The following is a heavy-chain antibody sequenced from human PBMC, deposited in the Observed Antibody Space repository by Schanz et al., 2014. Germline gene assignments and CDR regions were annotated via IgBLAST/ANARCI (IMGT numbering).Heavy chain of an antibody. CDR3: ARVSMEFERGKSYYYYMDV. CDR1: GYPFTSDD. Sequence: QVQLVQSGAEVKKPGASVKVSCRASGYPFTSDDITWVRQAPGQGLEWMGWISAYNGNTNYAQKLQGRVTMTTDTSTSTAYMELNSLTSEDTAVYYCARVSMEFERGKSYYYYMDVWGRGTTVTVSS. J-gene: IGHJ6*03. V-gene: IGHV1-18*01. D-gene: IGHD3-10*01. CDR2: ISAYNGNT.